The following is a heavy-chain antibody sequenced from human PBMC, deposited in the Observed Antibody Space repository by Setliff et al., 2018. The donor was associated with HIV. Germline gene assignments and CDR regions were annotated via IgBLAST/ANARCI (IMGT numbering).Heavy chain of an antibody. CDR1: GDSITTNY. CDR3: ARESGSAYYYYYMDV. J-gene: IGHJ6*03. Sequence: SETLSLTCTCSGDSITTNYWSWIRQPAGKGPEWIGRINNNGNTNYNPSLKSRVTMSVDTSKNQFSLKMSSVTAADTAVYYCARESGSAYYYYYMDVWGKGATVTVSS. D-gene: IGHD1-26*01. CDR2: INNNGNT. V-gene: IGHV4-4*07.